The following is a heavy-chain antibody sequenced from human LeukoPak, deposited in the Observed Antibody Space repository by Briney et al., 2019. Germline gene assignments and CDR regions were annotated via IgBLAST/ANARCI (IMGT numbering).Heavy chain of an antibody. CDR1: GGSFSSHY. CDR3: ARHRYYYDSSGYSNWFDP. Sequence: SETLSLTCGVSGGSFSSHYWTWIRRPPGKGLEWIGYIYTSGSTNYNPSLKSRVTISVDTSKNQFSLKLSSVTAADTAVYYCARHRYYYDSSGYSNWFDPWGQGTLVTVSS. D-gene: IGHD3-22*01. CDR2: IYTSGST. V-gene: IGHV4-4*09. J-gene: IGHJ5*02.